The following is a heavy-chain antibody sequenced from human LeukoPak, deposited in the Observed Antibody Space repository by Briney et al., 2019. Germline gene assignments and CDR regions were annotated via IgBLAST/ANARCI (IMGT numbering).Heavy chain of an antibody. CDR2: IYYSGST. J-gene: IGHJ6*03. Sequence: SETLSLTCTVSGGSISSSSYFWGWIRQPPGKGLEWIGSIYYSGSTYYNPSLKSRVTISVDTSKNQFSLKLSSVTAADTAVYYCARGLVYMDVWGKGTTVTVSS. D-gene: IGHD2-21*01. V-gene: IGHV4-39*07. CDR3: ARGLVYMDV. CDR1: GGSISSSSYF.